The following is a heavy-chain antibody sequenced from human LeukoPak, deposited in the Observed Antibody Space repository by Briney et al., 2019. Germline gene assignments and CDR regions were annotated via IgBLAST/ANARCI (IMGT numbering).Heavy chain of an antibody. V-gene: IGHV4-59*01. Sequence: PSETLSLTCTVSGGSISSYYWSWIRQPPGKGLEWIGYIYYSGSTNYNPSLKSRVTISVDTSKNQFSLKLSSVTAADTAVYYCARIGFDVVVPAALFDYWGQGTLVTVSS. CDR2: IYYSGST. CDR1: GGSISSYY. J-gene: IGHJ4*02. D-gene: IGHD2-2*01. CDR3: ARIGFDVVVPAALFDY.